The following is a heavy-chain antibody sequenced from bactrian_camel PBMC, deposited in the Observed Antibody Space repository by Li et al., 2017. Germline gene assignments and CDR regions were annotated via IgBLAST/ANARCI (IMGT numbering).Heavy chain of an antibody. CDR1: GFTDMFIMYS. CDR3: AARKESICGGAYRQSDYYF. CDR2: VRTLDFDRDT. D-gene: IGHD7*01. Sequence: VQLVESGGDLVQPGGSLRLSCVASGFTDMFIMYSMSWVRQAPGKEREWIANVRTLDFDRDTRYAVSVRGRFLISQDKDNGTLYLQMDRLQVEDTAMYYCAARKESICGGAYRQSDYYFWGQGTQVTVS. J-gene: IGHJ4*01. V-gene: IGHV3S67*01.